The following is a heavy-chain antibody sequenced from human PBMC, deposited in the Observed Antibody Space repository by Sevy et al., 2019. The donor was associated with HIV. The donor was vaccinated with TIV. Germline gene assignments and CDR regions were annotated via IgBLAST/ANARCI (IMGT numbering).Heavy chain of an antibody. CDR1: GYIFTSYD. J-gene: IGHJ4*02. CDR2: MNPNTDNT. CDR3: ARSGDSSGLKTYFDY. V-gene: IGHV1-8*01. Sequence: APVKVSCKASGYIFTSYDINWVRQATGQGLEWMGWMNPNTDNTGYAQKFQGRVTMTRNTSISTAYMELSSLRSEDTAVYYCARSGDSSGLKTYFDYWGQGTLVTVSS. D-gene: IGHD3-22*01.